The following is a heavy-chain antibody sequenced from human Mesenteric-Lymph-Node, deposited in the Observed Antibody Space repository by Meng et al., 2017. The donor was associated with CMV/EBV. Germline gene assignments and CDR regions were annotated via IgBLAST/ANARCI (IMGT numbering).Heavy chain of an antibody. V-gene: IGHV2-5*02. CDR2: IYWDDDE. CDR3: VNRVFGDLHPLWLDP. CDR1: LSLRSNGAG. J-gene: IGHJ5*02. D-gene: IGHD3-3*01. Sequence: LSLRSNGAGVGWIRQPPGKALEWLALIYWDDDEYYSPSLKSRLTITKDTSKNQVVLTMINMDPVDTATYYCVNRVFGDLHPLWLDPWGQGTLVTVSS.